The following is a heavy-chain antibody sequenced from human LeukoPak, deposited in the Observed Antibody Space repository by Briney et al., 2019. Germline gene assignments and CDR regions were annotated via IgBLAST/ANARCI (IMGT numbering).Heavy chain of an antibody. J-gene: IGHJ3*02. CDR1: GFTFDDYG. CDR2: ISWNSDSV. V-gene: IGHV3-9*01. CDR3: ARFYGGSAFDI. D-gene: IGHD3-16*01. Sequence: GGSLRLSCAASGFTFDDYGMHWVRQAPGKGLEWVSGISWNSDSVGYADSVKGRFTISRDNAKNTLYLHMNSLRGEDTAVYYCARFYGGSAFDIWGQGTMVTVSS.